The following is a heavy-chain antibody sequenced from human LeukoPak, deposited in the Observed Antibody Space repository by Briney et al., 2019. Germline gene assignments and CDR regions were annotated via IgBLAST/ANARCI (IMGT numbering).Heavy chain of an antibody. CDR2: IYPGDSDT. Sequence: GESLKISCKGSGYSFTSYWIGWVGQMPGKGLEWMGIIYPGDSDTRYSPSFQGQVTISADKSISTAYLQWSSLKASDTAIYYCARRDPVMITFGGVIVPTFDYWGQRTLVTVSS. V-gene: IGHV5-51*01. D-gene: IGHD3-16*02. CDR3: ARRDPVMITFGGVIVPTFDY. CDR1: GYSFTSYW. J-gene: IGHJ4*02.